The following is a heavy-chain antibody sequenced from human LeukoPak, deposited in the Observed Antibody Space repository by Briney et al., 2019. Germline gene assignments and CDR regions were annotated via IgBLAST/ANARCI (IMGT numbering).Heavy chain of an antibody. V-gene: IGHV3-33*01. D-gene: IGHD4-17*01. J-gene: IGHJ4*02. CDR2: IWYDGSNK. Sequence: GGTLRLSCAASGFTFSSYGMHWVSQAPGKGLEWVAVIWYDGSNKYYADSVKGRFTISRDNSKNTLYLQMNSQRAEDTAVYYCARYYGDHEGGFDYWGQGTLVTVSS. CDR3: ARYYGDHEGGFDY. CDR1: GFTFSSYG.